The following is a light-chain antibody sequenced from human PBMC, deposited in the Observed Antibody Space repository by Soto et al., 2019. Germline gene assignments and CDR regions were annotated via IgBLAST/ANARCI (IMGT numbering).Light chain of an antibody. CDR3: QQYNNWWT. CDR1: QGISSY. J-gene: IGKJ1*01. Sequence: IQLTQSPSSLSASVGDRVTITCRASQGISSYLGWYQQKPGKAPNLLIYDASTLHSGVPSRFSGGGSGTDFTLTISLLQPEDVATYFCQQYNNWWTFGQGTKVDIK. V-gene: IGKV1-9*01. CDR2: DAS.